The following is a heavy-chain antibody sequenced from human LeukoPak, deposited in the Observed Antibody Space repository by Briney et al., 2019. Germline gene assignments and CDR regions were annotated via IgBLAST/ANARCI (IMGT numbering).Heavy chain of an antibody. CDR2: ISYDGSNK. CDR1: GFTFSSYA. Sequence: GGSLRLSCAASGFTFSSYAMHWVRQAPGKGLEWVAVISYDGSNKSYADSVKGRFTISRDNSKSTLYLQMNSLRGEGTAVYYCARDVLVAVAYVGEHWGQGTLVTVSS. D-gene: IGHD2-2*01. V-gene: IGHV3-30-3*01. J-gene: IGHJ4*02. CDR3: ARDVLVAVAYVGEH.